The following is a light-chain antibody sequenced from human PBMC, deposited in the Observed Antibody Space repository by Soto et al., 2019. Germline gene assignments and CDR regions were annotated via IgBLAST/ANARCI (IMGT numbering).Light chain of an antibody. CDR2: DVS. Sequence: QSALTQPASVSGSPGQSITISCTGTSSDVGGYNYVSWYQQHPGKAPKLMIYDVSNRPSGVSNRFSGSKSGNMASLTISGLQAEDEADYYCNSYTSSSTLAVFGGGTQLTVL. CDR3: NSYTSSSTLAV. J-gene: IGLJ7*01. CDR1: SSDVGGYNY. V-gene: IGLV2-14*01.